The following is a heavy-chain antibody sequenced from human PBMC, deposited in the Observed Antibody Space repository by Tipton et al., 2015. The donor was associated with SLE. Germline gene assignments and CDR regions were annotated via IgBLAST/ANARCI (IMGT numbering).Heavy chain of an antibody. J-gene: IGHJ4*02. CDR2: VYSAVSI. V-gene: IGHV4-4*07. Sequence: TLSLTCTVSGGSISRYRWSWIRQSAAKGLEWIGRVYSAVSIHYNPSLKSRVTMSVDTSKSHFSLKLTSVTAAGTAVYYCARDRDYGDYVDWGQGKLVTVSS. CDR3: ARDRDYGDYVD. D-gene: IGHD4-17*01. CDR1: GGSISRYR.